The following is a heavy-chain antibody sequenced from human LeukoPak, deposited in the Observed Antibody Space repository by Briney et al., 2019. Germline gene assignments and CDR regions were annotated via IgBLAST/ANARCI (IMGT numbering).Heavy chain of an antibody. Sequence: PGGSLRLSCAASGFTFSSYCMNWVRQAPGKGLEWVSSISSSSSYIYYADSVKGRFTISRDNAKNSLYLQMNSLRAEDTAVYYCARVVGATKGSLFDYWGQGTLVTVSS. CDR2: ISSSSSYI. V-gene: IGHV3-21*01. CDR3: ARVVGATKGSLFDY. D-gene: IGHD1-26*01. J-gene: IGHJ4*02. CDR1: GFTFSSYC.